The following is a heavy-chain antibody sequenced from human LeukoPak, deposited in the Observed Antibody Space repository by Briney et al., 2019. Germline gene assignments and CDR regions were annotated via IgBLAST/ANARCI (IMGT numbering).Heavy chain of an antibody. CDR1: GGSISSYY. Sequence: SETLSLTCTVSGGSISSYYWSWIRQPPGKGLEWIGYIYYSGSTNYNPSLKSRVTISVDTFKNQFSLKLSSVTAADTAVYYCARVSVTTETDWFDPWGQGTLVTVSS. D-gene: IGHD4-17*01. V-gene: IGHV4-59*01. CDR3: ARVSVTTETDWFDP. J-gene: IGHJ5*02. CDR2: IYYSGST.